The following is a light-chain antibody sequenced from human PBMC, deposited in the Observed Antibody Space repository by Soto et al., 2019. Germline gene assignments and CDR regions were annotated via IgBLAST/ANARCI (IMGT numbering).Light chain of an antibody. CDR2: GNS. J-gene: IGLJ1*01. CDR3: QSYDSSLSGYV. CDR1: SSNSGAGYD. V-gene: IGLV1-40*01. Sequence: QSVLPQPPSVSGAPGQRVTMSCTGSSSNSGAGYDVHWYQQLPGTAPKLLIYGNSNRPSGVPDRFSGSKSGTSASLAITGLQAEDEADYYCQSYDSSLSGYVFGTGTKVTVL.